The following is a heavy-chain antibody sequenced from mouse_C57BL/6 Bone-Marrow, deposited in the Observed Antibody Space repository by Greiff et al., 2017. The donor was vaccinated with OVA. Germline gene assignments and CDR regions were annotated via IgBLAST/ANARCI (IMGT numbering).Heavy chain of an antibody. CDR1: GYTFTSYG. CDR3: ARLGTTVVGSFDY. CDR2: IYPRSGNT. Sequence: QVQLKESGAELARPGASVKLSCKASGYTFTSYGISWVKQRTGQGLEWIGEIYPRSGNTYYNEKFQGKATLTADKSSSTAYMGLRSLTSEDSAVYFCARLGTTVVGSFDYWGQGTTLTVSS. D-gene: IGHD1-1*01. V-gene: IGHV1-81*01. J-gene: IGHJ2*01.